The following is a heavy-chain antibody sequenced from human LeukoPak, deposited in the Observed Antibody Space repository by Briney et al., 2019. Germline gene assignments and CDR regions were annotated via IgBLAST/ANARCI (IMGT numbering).Heavy chain of an antibody. J-gene: IGHJ5*02. CDR3: ASGPFYCGGDCPNNWFDP. V-gene: IGHV4-61*02. Sequence: PSQTLSLTCTVSGGSISSGSYYWSWIRQPAGKGLEWIGRIYTSGRTNYNPSLKSRVTISVDTSKNQFSLKLSSVTAADTAVYYCASGPFYCGGDCPNNWFDPWGQGTLVTVSS. CDR2: IYTSGRT. CDR1: GGSISSGSYY. D-gene: IGHD2-21*02.